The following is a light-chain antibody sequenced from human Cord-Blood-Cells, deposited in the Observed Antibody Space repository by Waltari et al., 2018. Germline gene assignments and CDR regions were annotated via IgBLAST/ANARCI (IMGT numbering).Light chain of an antibody. J-gene: IGKJ1*01. V-gene: IGKV1-5*03. CDR3: QQEWT. CDR2: KAS. CDR1: QSISSW. Sequence: DIQMTQSPSTLSASVGDRVTITCRASQSISSWLAWYQQKPGKAPKLLIYKASSLESGVPSRFSDSGSGTEFTLTISSLQPDDFATYYCQQEWTFGQGTKVEIK.